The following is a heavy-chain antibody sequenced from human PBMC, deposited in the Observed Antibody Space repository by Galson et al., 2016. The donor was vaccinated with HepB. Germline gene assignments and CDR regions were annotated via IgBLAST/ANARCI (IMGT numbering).Heavy chain of an antibody. J-gene: IGHJ4*02. CDR1: GFSFSAYW. CDR3: ARSVGRGPAAHFDF. Sequence: SLRLSCAASGFSFSAYWMSWVRQSPGKGLAWVANIKQDGSEKYYVDSVKGRFTISRDNAKNSLYLQMYSLRAEDTAVYYCARSVGRGPAAHFDFWGQGTLVTVSS. V-gene: IGHV3-7*03. D-gene: IGHD2-2*01. CDR2: IKQDGSEK.